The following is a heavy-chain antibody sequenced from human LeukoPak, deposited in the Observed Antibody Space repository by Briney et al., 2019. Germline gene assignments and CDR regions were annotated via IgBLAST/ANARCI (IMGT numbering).Heavy chain of an antibody. D-gene: IGHD3-22*01. CDR2: IKQDGSEK. Sequence: GGSLRLSCAASGFTYSSYWMSWVHQAPGKELEWVANIKQDGSEKYYVDSVKGRFTISRDNAKNSLYLQMNSLRAEDTAVYYCARVRGGYYDSSGYFDYWGQGTLVTVSS. CDR1: GFTYSSYW. CDR3: ARVRGGYYDSSGYFDY. V-gene: IGHV3-7*01. J-gene: IGHJ4*02.